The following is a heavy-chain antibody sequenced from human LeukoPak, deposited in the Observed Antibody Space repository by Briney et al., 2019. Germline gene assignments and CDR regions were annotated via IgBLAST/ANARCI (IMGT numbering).Heavy chain of an antibody. D-gene: IGHD1-26*01. J-gene: IGHJ4*02. CDR1: GGSISSYY. CDR3: ARVGQWELPT. CDR2: IYYSGST. Sequence: SETLSLTCTVSGGSISSYYWSWIRQPPGKGLEWIGYIYYSGSTNCNPSLKSRVTISVDTSKNQFSLKLSSVTAADTAVYYCARVGQWELPTWGQGTLVTVSS. V-gene: IGHV4-59*01.